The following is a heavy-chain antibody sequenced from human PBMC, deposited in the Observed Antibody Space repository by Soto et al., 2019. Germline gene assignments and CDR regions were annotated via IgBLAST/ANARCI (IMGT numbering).Heavy chain of an antibody. Sequence: PGGSLRLSCAASGFTFSRYAMHWVRQAPGKGLEWVALISYDESNKYYVDSVKGRFTISRDNSKNKVYLQMNSLRTEDTAVYYWAKEDCSGGSCYSYYWGKGTLVTVSS. J-gene: IGHJ4*02. CDR3: AKEDCSGGSCYSYY. CDR2: ISYDESNK. V-gene: IGHV3-30*18. D-gene: IGHD2-15*01. CDR1: GFTFSRYA.